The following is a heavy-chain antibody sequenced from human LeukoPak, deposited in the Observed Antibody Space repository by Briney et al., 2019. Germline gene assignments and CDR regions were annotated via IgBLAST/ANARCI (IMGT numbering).Heavy chain of an antibody. Sequence: PGGSLRLSCAASGFTFSSYSMNWVRQAPGKGLEWVSSISSSSSYIYYADSVKGRFTISRDNAKNSLYLQMNSLRAEDTAVYYCARAFLEWDYYYYGMDVWGQGTTVTVSS. V-gene: IGHV3-21*01. CDR2: ISSSSSYI. D-gene: IGHD3-3*02. CDR1: GFTFSSYS. J-gene: IGHJ6*02. CDR3: ARAFLEWDYYYYGMDV.